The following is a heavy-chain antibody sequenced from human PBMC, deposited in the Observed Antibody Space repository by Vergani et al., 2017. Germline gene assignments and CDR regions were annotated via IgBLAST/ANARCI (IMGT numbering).Heavy chain of an antibody. J-gene: IGHJ6*02. V-gene: IGHV3-30*18. CDR3: AKGGIAAAGTYYYYGMDV. CDR1: GFTFSSYG. CDR2: ISYDGSNK. Sequence: QVQLVESGGGVVQPGRSLRLSCAASGFTFSSYGMHWVRQAPGKGLEWVAVISYDGSNKYYADSVKGRFPISRDNSKNTLYLQMNSLRAEDTAVYYCAKGGIAAAGTYYYYGMDVWGQGTTVTVSS. D-gene: IGHD6-13*01.